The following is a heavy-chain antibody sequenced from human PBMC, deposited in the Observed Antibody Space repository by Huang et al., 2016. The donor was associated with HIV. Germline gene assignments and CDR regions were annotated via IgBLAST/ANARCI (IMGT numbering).Heavy chain of an antibody. Sequence: EVQLVQSGAEVKKPGESLKISCRGSGYRFTTHWIAWVRQMPGKGLEWLGGIYHDDADTKYSPAFQGQVTISADRSISNADLQWSSLKASDTAIYYCARSFYYDSSANTPFDYWGLGTLVTVSS. J-gene: IGHJ4*02. D-gene: IGHD3-22*01. CDR2: IYHDDADT. CDR1: GYRFTTHW. CDR3: ARSFYYDSSANTPFDY. V-gene: IGHV5-51*01.